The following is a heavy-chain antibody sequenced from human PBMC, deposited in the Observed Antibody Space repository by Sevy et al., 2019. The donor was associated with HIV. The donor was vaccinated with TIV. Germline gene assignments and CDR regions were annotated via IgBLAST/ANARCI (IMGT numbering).Heavy chain of an antibody. CDR3: AREAVSTTFGVVIPPYYYYGMDV. Sequence: ASVKVSCKASGYTFTGYYMHWVRQAPGQGLEWMGWINPNSGGTNYAQKFQGRVTMTRDTSISTAYMELSRLRSDDTAVYYCAREAVSTTFGVVIPPYYYYGMDVWGQGTTVTVSS. CDR1: GYTFTGYY. D-gene: IGHD3-3*01. J-gene: IGHJ6*02. V-gene: IGHV1-2*02. CDR2: INPNSGGT.